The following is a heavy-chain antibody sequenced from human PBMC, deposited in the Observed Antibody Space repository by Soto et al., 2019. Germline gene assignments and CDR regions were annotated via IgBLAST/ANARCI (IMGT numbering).Heavy chain of an antibody. CDR1: GGSISSGGYY. D-gene: IGHD3-10*01. V-gene: IGHV4-31*03. CDR2: IYYSGST. CDR3: ARDGRDGSGSYYHSYYYYYMDV. Sequence: QVQLQESGPGLVKPSQTLSLTCTVSGGSISSGGYYWSWIRHHPGNGLAWIGYIYYSGSTYYNPSRESRVIIYVDTSKNQFSLKLGSVTAADTAVYYCARDGRDGSGSYYHSYYYYYMDVWGKGTTVTVSS. J-gene: IGHJ6*03.